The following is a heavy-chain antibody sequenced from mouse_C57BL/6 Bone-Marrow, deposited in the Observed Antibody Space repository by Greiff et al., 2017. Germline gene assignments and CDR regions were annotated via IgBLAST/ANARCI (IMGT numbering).Heavy chain of an antibody. Sequence: QVQLQQPGAELVKPGASVKLSCKASGYTFTSYWMHWVKQRPGRGLEWIGRIDPNSGGTKYNEKFKSKATLTVDKPSSTAYMQLSSLTSEDSAVYYCARLNTTVVAHFDYWGQGTTLTVSS. D-gene: IGHD1-1*01. V-gene: IGHV1-72*01. CDR1: GYTFTSYW. CDR3: ARLNTTVVAHFDY. CDR2: IDPNSGGT. J-gene: IGHJ2*01.